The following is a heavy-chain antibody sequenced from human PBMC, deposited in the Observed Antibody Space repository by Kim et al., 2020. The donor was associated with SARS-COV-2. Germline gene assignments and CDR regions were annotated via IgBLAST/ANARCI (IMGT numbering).Heavy chain of an antibody. CDR1: GYTFSNYD. V-gene: IGHV1-8*01. Sequence: ASVKVSCKASGYTFSNYDINWVRQATGQGLEWMGWMNPNSGNTGYARKFHDRVTMTRHTSIDTAYMEVNSLTSEDTAVYFCASGPSGWYDYWGQGTLVTVSS. CDR2: MNPNSGNT. J-gene: IGHJ4*02. D-gene: IGHD6-19*01. CDR3: ASGPSGWYDY.